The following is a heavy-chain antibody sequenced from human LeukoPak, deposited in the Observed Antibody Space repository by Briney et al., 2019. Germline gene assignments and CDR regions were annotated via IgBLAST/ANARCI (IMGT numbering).Heavy chain of an antibody. CDR1: GLTVSSNY. D-gene: IGHD6-19*01. CDR3: SGGGSIAVAGY. V-gene: IGHV3-74*01. J-gene: IGHJ4*02. CDR2: INSDGSGT. Sequence: GGSLRLSCAASGLTVSSNYMSWVRQAPGKGLEWVSRINSDGSGTNYADSVKGRFTISRDNAKNTLYLQMNSLRAEDTAVYYCSGGGSIAVAGYWGQGTLVTVSS.